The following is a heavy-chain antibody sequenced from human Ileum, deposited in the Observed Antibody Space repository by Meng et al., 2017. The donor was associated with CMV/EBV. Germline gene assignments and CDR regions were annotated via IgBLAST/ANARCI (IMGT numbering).Heavy chain of an antibody. D-gene: IGHD3-22*01. J-gene: IGHJ4*02. V-gene: IGHV4-39*01. Sequence: VAGRSISSSSYYWGWIRQPPGKGLEWIGYIYYTGSPYYSPSLKSRVTMSVDSSKTQFSLKLTSVTASDTAVYYCVRFSGYFGTTFDYWGQGTLVTVSS. CDR2: IYYTGSP. CDR3: VRFSGYFGTTFDY. CDR1: GRSISSSSYY.